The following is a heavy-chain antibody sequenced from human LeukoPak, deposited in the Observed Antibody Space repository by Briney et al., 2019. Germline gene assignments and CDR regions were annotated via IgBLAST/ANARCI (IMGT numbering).Heavy chain of an antibody. V-gene: IGHV3-53*01. D-gene: IGHD2-15*01. J-gene: IGHJ4*02. CDR2: IYRGGST. CDR3: ARGVVAATLLRSYYSDY. CDR1: GFTVSSNY. Sequence: GGSLRLSCAASGFTVSSNYMRWVRQAPGKGLEWVSVIYRGGSTYYADSVKRRFTISRDSSKNTLYLQMNSLRAEDTAVYYCARGVVAATLLRSYYSDYWGQGTLVSVSS.